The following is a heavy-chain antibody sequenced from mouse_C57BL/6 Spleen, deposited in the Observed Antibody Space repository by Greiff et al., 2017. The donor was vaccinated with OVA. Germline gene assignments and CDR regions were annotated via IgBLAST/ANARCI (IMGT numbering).Heavy chain of an antibody. Sequence: VQLQQPGAELVMPGASVKLSCKASGYTFTSYWMHWVKQRPGQGLEWIGEIDPSDSYTNYNQKFKGKSTLTVDKSSSTAYMQLSSLTSEDSAVYYCARDLLSTMDYWGQGTSVTVSS. J-gene: IGHJ4*01. V-gene: IGHV1-69*01. CDR3: ARDLLSTMDY. D-gene: IGHD2-1*01. CDR2: IDPSDSYT. CDR1: GYTFTSYW.